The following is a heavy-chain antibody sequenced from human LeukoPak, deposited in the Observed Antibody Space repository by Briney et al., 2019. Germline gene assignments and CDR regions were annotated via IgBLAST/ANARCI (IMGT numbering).Heavy chain of an antibody. J-gene: IGHJ4*02. CDR2: IYYSGST. CDR3: ARLSQRSDVLTSYANSFDY. CDR1: GASISSSSYY. Sequence: PSETLSLTCTVSGASISSSSYYWAWIRQPPGKGLEWIGNIYYSGSTYYNPSLNSRVTISVDTSKNRFSLKLTSVTAADTAVFYCARLSQRSDVLTSYANSFDYWGQGTLVTVSS. V-gene: IGHV4-39*01. D-gene: IGHD3-9*01.